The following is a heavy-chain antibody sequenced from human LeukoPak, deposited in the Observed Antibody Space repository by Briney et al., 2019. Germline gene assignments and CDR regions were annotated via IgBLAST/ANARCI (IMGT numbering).Heavy chain of an antibody. CDR3: ARDHCSANSCYEDYYNGLDV. V-gene: IGHV1-2*02. D-gene: IGHD2-2*01. CDR2: INPNSGGT. J-gene: IGHJ6*02. Sequence: ASVKVSCKSSGYTFIAYYMHWVRQAPGQGLEWMGWINPNSGGTNYAQKFQGRVTMTRDTSISTVYMELSRLRSDDTAVYYCARDHCSANSCYEDYYNGLDVWGQGTTVTVSS. CDR1: GYTFIAYY.